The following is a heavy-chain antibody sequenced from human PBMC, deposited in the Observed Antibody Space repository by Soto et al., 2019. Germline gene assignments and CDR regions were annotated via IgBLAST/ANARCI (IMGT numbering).Heavy chain of an antibody. V-gene: IGHV4-4*02. CDR1: GDSVSSPYY. J-gene: IGHJ5*02. CDR3: ARSTGWYAIHA. D-gene: IGHD2-8*02. CDR2: VFHTGTT. Sequence: QVQLQESGPGLVKPSGTLSLTCAVSGDSVSSPYYWCGVRQPPGKGLERIGEVFHTGTTSYNPSLSSRVNISMDKSINQFTLHLTSVTAADKAVYYCARSTGWYAIHAWGPGTLV.